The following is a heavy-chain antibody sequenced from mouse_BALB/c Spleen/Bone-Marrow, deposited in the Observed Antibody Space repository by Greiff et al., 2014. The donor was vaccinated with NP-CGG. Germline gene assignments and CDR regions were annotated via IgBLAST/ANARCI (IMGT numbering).Heavy chain of an antibody. J-gene: IGHJ3*01. Sequence: VQLKQSGPELVKPGASMKISCKASGYSFTGYTMNWVKQSHGKNLEWIGLINPYNGGTNYNQKFKGKATLTVDKSSSTAYMELLSLTSEDSAVYYCAGDYYGFSYGFAYWGQGTLVTVSA. CDR3: AGDYYGFSYGFAY. V-gene: IGHV1-18*01. CDR1: GYSFTGYT. D-gene: IGHD1-1*01. CDR2: INPYNGGT.